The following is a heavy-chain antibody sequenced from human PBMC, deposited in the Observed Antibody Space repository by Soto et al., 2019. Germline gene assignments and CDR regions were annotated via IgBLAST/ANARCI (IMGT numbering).Heavy chain of an antibody. D-gene: IGHD6-13*01. Sequence: GGSLRLSCAASGFTFDDYGMSWVRQAPGKGLEWVSGINWNGGSTGYADSVKGRFTISRDNAKNSLYLQMNSLRAEDTALYYCARSYSSSWYSGWFDPWGQGTLVTVSS. CDR1: GFTFDDYG. CDR3: ARSYSSSWYSGWFDP. CDR2: INWNGGST. J-gene: IGHJ5*02. V-gene: IGHV3-20*04.